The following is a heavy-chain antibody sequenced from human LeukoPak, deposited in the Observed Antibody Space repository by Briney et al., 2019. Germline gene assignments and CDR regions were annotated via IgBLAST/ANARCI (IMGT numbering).Heavy chain of an antibody. V-gene: IGHV3-11*01. Sequence: GGSLRLSCAVSGFTFSDYYMSWIRQAPGKGLEWVSYISSSETATSYADSVKGRFTISRDNAKNSLYLQMNSLRAEDTAVYYCARATVAGTTWGQGTLVTVSS. J-gene: IGHJ5*02. D-gene: IGHD6-19*01. CDR1: GFTFSDYY. CDR2: ISSSETAT. CDR3: ARATVAGTT.